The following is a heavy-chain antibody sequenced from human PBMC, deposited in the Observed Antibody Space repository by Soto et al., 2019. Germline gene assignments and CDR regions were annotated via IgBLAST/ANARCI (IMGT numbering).Heavy chain of an antibody. CDR3: ARHKSAGGSYAFDF. Sequence: GETLEISCKASGFIFTSSWLSWVRQMHGKGLEWMGLRPPEASFASYSPSFRGNVTISPDTSVTTAYLKWSTLKASDTASYYCARHKSAGGSYAFDFWGQGTPVTVSS. V-gene: IGHV5-10-1*01. CDR1: GFIFTSSW. J-gene: IGHJ4*02. D-gene: IGHD4-17*01. CDR2: RPPEASFA.